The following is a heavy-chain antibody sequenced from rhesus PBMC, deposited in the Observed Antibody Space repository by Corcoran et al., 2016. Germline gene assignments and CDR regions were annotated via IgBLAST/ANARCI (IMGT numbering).Heavy chain of an antibody. Sequence: QVQLQESGPGLVKPSETLSLTCTVSGASISSNWWSWIRQPPGKVLDWIGDMNGNSGSTTYTPSLKSRSTISKAASKNQFSLELSSVTAADTAVYYCARVSSPWGQGVLVTVSS. CDR3: ARVSSP. V-gene: IGHV4-80*01. CDR1: GASISSNW. J-gene: IGHJ4*01. CDR2: MNGNSGST. D-gene: IGHD2-15*01.